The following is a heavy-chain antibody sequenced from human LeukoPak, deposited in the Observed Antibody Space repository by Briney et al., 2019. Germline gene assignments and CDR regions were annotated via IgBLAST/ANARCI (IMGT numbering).Heavy chain of an antibody. CDR3: ARPMEVATIGDFDY. Sequence: PSETLSLTCTVSGGSISSSSYYWGWIRQPPGKGLEWIGSIYYSGSTYYNPSLKSRVTISVDTSKNQFSLKLSSVTAADTAVYYCARPMEVATIGDFDYWGQGTLVTVSS. V-gene: IGHV4-39*01. CDR1: GGSISSSSYY. D-gene: IGHD5-24*01. J-gene: IGHJ4*02. CDR2: IYYSGST.